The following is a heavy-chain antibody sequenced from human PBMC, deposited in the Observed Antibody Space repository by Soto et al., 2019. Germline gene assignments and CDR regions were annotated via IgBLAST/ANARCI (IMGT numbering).Heavy chain of an antibody. CDR3: ARPIPRWSYHYGMDV. J-gene: IGHJ6*02. V-gene: IGHV3-30*03. CDR2: IYFDGSTE. Sequence: QLVASGGRGVQPGRSLRLSCEASEFTFSSYAMHWVRQAPGRVLEWVALIYFDGSTEYYADSFKGRFIISSANSRSMVYVQMDSLRPDDTAIYYWARPIPRWSYHYGMDVWGQGTTVTVSS. D-gene: IGHD2-15*01. CDR1: EFTFSSYA.